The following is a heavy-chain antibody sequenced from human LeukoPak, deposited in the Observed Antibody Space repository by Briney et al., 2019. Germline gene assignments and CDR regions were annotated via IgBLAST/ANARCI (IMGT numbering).Heavy chain of an antibody. CDR2: ISSSSSYI. Sequence: GGSLRLSCAASGFTFSSYSMNWVRQAPGKGLEWVSSISSSSSYIYYADSVKGRFTISRDNAKNSLYLQMNSLRAEDTAVYYCAREMITMVRGVIRGPFDYWGQGTLVTVSS. J-gene: IGHJ4*02. CDR1: GFTFSSYS. CDR3: AREMITMVRGVIRGPFDY. V-gene: IGHV3-21*01. D-gene: IGHD3-10*01.